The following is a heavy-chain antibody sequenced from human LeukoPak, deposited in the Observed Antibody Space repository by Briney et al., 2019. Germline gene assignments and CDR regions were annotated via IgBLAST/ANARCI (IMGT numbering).Heavy chain of an antibody. CDR2: MKPNSGNT. CDR3: ARGVYVWGSYRPLNAFDI. J-gene: IGHJ3*02. CDR1: GYTFTRDD. V-gene: IGHV1-8*01. Sequence: GASVKVSCKASGYTFTRDDINWVRQATGQGLEWMGWMKPNSGNTDYAQKFQGRVTMTRNISINTAYMELSSLTSEDTAVYYCARGVYVWGSYRPLNAFDIWGQGTMVTVSS. D-gene: IGHD3-16*02.